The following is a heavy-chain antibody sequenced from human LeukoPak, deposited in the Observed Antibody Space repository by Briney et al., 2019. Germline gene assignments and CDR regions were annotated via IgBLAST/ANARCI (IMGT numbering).Heavy chain of an antibody. CDR3: AKEGLSTPMPYWYFDL. CDR2: ISYDGNTK. J-gene: IGHJ2*01. Sequence: GGSLRLSCAASGVTFSSYGMHWVRQAPGKGPEWVAVISYDGNTKYYADSVKGRFIISRDNSKNTLYLQVNSLRAEDTAVYYCAKEGLSTPMPYWYFDLWGRGTLVTVSS. V-gene: IGHV3-30*18. CDR1: GVTFSSYG. D-gene: IGHD2-2*01.